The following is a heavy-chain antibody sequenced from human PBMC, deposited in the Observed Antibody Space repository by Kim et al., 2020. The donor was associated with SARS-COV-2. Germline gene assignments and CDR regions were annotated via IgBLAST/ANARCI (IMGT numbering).Heavy chain of an antibody. D-gene: IGHD3-22*01. CDR1: GFTFSSYA. CDR3: VKDPRPYYYDSSGYPFDY. CDR2: ISSNGGST. Sequence: GGSLRLSCSASGFTFSSYAMHWVRQAPGKGLEYVSAISSNGGSTYYADSVKGRFTISRDNSKNTLYLQMSSLRAEDTAVYYCVKDPRPYYYDSSGYPFDYWGQGTLVTVSS. V-gene: IGHV3-64D*09. J-gene: IGHJ4*02.